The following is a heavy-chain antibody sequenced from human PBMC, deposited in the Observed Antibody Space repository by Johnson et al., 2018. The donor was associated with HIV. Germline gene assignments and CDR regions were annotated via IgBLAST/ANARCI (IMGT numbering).Heavy chain of an antibody. CDR1: GFTFSNYA. V-gene: IGHV3-64*01. CDR2: ISSNGGRT. J-gene: IGHJ3*02. Sequence: VQLVESGGGLVQPGGSLRLSCTPSGFTFSNYAIYWVRQAPGKGLECVSSISSNGGRTYYANSVKGRFTVSRDNSNNTLYLQMGSLRAEDTAVYYCAKDHGLRSAYDIWGQGTMVTVSS. CDR3: AKDHGLRSAYDI. D-gene: IGHD1-14*01.